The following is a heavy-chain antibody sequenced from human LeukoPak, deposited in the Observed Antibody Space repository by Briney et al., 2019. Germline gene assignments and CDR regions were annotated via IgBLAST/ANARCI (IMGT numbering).Heavy chain of an antibody. CDR3: AREVVAFDY. D-gene: IGHD2-15*01. J-gene: IGHJ4*02. Sequence: GGSLRLSCAASGFTFSSYGMHWVRQAPGKGLEWVSVIYSGGSTYYADSVKGRFTISRDNSKNSLYLQMNSLRAEDTAVYYCAREVVAFDYWGQGTLVTVSS. CDR1: GFTFSSYG. CDR2: IYSGGST. V-gene: IGHV3-NL1*01.